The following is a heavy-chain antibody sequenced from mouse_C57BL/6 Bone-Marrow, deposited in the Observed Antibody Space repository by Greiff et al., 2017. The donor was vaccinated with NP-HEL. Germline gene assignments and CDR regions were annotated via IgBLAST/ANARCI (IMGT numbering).Heavy chain of an antibody. CDR1: GYTFTDYY. CDR2: INPNDGGT. CDR3: ARSYGYYDYFDY. V-gene: IGHV1-26*01. J-gene: IGHJ2*01. D-gene: IGHD2-3*01. Sequence: EVQLQQSGPELVKPGASVKISCKASGYTFTDYYMNWVKQSHGKSLEWIGDINPNDGGTSYNQKFKGKATLTVDKSSSTAYMELRSLTSEDSAVYYCARSYGYYDYFDYWGQGTTLTVSS.